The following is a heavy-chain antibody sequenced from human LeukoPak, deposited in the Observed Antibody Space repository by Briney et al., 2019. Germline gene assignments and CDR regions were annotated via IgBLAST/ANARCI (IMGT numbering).Heavy chain of an antibody. CDR1: GGTFSSYA. Sequence: ASVKVSCKASGGTFSSYAISWERQAPGQGLEWMGRIIPILGIANYAQKFQGRVTITADKSTSTAYMELSSLRSEDTAVYYCAIIRGYSYPFDYWGQGTLVTVSS. CDR2: IIPILGIA. V-gene: IGHV1-69*04. CDR3: AIIRGYSYPFDY. J-gene: IGHJ4*02. D-gene: IGHD5-18*01.